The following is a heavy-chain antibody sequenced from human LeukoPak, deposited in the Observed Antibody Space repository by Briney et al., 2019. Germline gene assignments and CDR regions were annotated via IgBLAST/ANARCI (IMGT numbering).Heavy chain of an antibody. CDR3: ARGNDGWPYYYYYYMDV. J-gene: IGHJ6*03. CDR1: GDTFINDY. Sequence: EASVKVSCKASGDTFINDYFHWVRQAPGQGLEWMGVSNPSGGTASYAQKFQGRVSMTRDMSTSTVYMELSSLRSDDTAVYYCARGNDGWPYYYYYYMDVWGKGTTVIVSS. CDR2: SNPSGGTA. D-gene: IGHD1-1*01. V-gene: IGHV1-46*01.